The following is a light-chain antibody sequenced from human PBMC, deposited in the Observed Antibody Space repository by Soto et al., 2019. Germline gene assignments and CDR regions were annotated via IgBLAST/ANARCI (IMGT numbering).Light chain of an antibody. CDR3: CSYAGSYTLVV. CDR2: DVS. CDR1: SSDVGGYNY. V-gene: IGLV2-11*01. J-gene: IGLJ2*01. Sequence: QSVLTQPRPVSGSPGQSVTISCTGTSSDVGGYNYVSWYQQHPGKAPKLMIYDVSKRPSGVPDRFSGSKSGNTASLTISGLQAKDEADYYCCSYAGSYTLVVFGGGTKVTVL.